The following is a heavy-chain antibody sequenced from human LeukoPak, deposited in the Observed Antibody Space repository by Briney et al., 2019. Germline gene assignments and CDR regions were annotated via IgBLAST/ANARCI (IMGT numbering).Heavy chain of an antibody. J-gene: IGHJ6*02. CDR2: ISSSSSYI. V-gene: IGHV3-21*01. CDR1: GFTFSSYS. Sequence: GGSLRLSCAASGFTFSSYSMNWVRQAPGKGLEWVSSISSSSSYIYYADSVKGRFTISRDNAKNSLYLQMNSLRAEDTAVYYCARVMITFGGVDLHLYYYYGMDVWGQGTTVTVSS. CDR3: ARVMITFGGVDLHLYYYYGMDV. D-gene: IGHD3-16*01.